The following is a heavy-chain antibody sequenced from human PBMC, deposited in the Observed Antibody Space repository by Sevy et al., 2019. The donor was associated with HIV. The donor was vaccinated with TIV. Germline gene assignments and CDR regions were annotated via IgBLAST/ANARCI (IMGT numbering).Heavy chain of an antibody. D-gene: IGHD3-3*01. Sequence: SETLSLTCTVSGGSISRYYWSWIRQPPGKGLEWIGYVSDTGSTNYNPSLKSRVTISVDTSRNQFSLRLNSVTAADTAVYYCARDLWSGYSNSYNWFDPWGQGTLDTVSS. CDR1: GGSISRYY. J-gene: IGHJ5*02. V-gene: IGHV4-59*01. CDR2: VSDTGST. CDR3: ARDLWSGYSNSYNWFDP.